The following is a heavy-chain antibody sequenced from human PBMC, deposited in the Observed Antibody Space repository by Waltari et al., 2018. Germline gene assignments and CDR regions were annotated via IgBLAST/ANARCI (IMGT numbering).Heavy chain of an antibody. CDR1: GGSISSSSYY. Sequence: QLQLQESGPGLVKPSETLSLTCTVSGGSISSSSYYWGWIRQPPGQGLGWFGSIVYGGGTYCNPSRKSRVTISVDTSKNKFSLKLSSVTAADTAVYYCARHPSGSYFSAFDIWGQGTMVTVSS. V-gene: IGHV4-39*01. J-gene: IGHJ3*02. CDR3: ARHPSGSYFSAFDI. D-gene: IGHD1-26*01. CDR2: IVYGGGT.